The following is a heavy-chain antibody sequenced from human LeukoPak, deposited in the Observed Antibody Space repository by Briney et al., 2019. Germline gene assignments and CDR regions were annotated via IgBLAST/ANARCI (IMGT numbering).Heavy chain of an antibody. CDR1: GFTFSSYA. V-gene: IGHV3-23*01. CDR2: ISGSGGST. D-gene: IGHD3-3*01. J-gene: IGHJ4*02. CDR3: AKVALLEWLLYLDY. Sequence: GGFLRLSCAASGFTFSSYAMSWVRQAPGKGLEWVSAISGSGGSTYYADSVKGRFTISRDNSKNTLYLQMNSLRAEDTAVYYCAKVALLEWLLYLDYWGQGTLVTVSS.